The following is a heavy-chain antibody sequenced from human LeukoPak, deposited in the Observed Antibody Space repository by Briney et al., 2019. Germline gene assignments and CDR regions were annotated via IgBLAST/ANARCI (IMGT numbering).Heavy chain of an antibody. Sequence: GGSLRLSCAASGFSFSAYWMTWVRQAPGTGLEWVANINPAGSETYYVDPVKGRFSISKDNPKNLVYPQMNSLRAEDTAVYHCARFGYVAAVDVWGQGTPVTVSS. CDR2: INPAGSET. D-gene: IGHD2-15*01. CDR1: GFSFSAYW. V-gene: IGHV3-7*01. J-gene: IGHJ4*02. CDR3: ARFGYVAAVDV.